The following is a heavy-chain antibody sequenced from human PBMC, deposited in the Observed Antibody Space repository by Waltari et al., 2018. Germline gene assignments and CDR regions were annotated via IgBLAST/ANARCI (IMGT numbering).Heavy chain of an antibody. V-gene: IGHV4-38-2*01. Sequence: QVQLQESGPGLVKPSETLSLTCAVSGYSISSGYYWGWIRPTQGTGLECIGSIYHSGSTSYNPYLKSRVTISVDTSKNQFSLKLSSVTAADTAVYYCASSGYLGATTHTATNAYSTVGDYWGQGTLVTVSS. D-gene: IGHD3-22*01. CDR2: IYHSGST. CDR3: ASSGYLGATTHTATNAYSTVGDY. CDR1: GYSISSGYY. J-gene: IGHJ4*02.